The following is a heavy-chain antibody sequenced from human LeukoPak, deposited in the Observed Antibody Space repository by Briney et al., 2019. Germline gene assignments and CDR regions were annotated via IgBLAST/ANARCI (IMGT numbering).Heavy chain of an antibody. CDR2: IHKNVGT. J-gene: IGHJ4*02. Sequence: SETLSLTCTVSGGSISTSFWSWLRQPPGKGLEWIGYIHKNVGTNYNPSLKSRVTISSDMSKNQFSLKLTSVTTADTAVYFCAKTLDTSCYYYFYDHWGQGTLVTVSS. CDR1: GGSISTSF. CDR3: AKTLDTSCYYYFYDH. V-gene: IGHV4-59*01. D-gene: IGHD3-22*01.